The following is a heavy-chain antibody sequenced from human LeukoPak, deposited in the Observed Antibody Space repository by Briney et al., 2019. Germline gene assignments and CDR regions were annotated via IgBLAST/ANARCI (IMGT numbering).Heavy chain of an antibody. Sequence: SETLSLTCTVSGGSISSYYWSWIRQPPGKGLEWIAYIYSSGSTTYNPSFKSRVTISVDTSKNQFSLKLTSVTAADTAVYYCARHLRTTVTTSGFDYWGQGTLVTVSS. CDR2: IYSSGST. J-gene: IGHJ4*02. V-gene: IGHV4-59*08. D-gene: IGHD4-17*01. CDR1: GGSISSYY. CDR3: ARHLRTTVTTSGFDY.